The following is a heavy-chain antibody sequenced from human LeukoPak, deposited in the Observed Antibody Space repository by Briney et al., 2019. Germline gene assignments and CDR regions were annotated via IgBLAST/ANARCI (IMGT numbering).Heavy chain of an antibody. D-gene: IGHD3-10*01. J-gene: IGHJ4*02. V-gene: IGHV4-39*07. CDR2: INHSGST. Sequence: SETLSLTCTVSGDSIRGSSYYWGWIRQPPGKGLEWIGEINHSGSTNYNPSLKSRVTISVDTSKNQFSLKLSSVTAADTAVYYCARGGSGRAIDYWGQGTLVTVSS. CDR1: GDSIRGSSYY. CDR3: ARGGSGRAIDY.